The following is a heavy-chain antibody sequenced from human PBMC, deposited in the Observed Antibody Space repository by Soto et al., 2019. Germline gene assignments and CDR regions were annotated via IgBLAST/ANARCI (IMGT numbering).Heavy chain of an antibody. J-gene: IGHJ4*02. CDR3: AGLGYCSSTSCPDY. CDR2: IYYSGST. Sequence: SETLSLTCTVSGGSISSSSYYWGWIRQPPGKGLEWIGSIYYSGSTYYNPSLKSRVTISVDTSKNQFSLKLSSLTAADTAVYYCAGLGYCSSTSCPDYWGQGTLVTVSS. CDR1: GGSISSSSYY. V-gene: IGHV4-39*01. D-gene: IGHD2-2*01.